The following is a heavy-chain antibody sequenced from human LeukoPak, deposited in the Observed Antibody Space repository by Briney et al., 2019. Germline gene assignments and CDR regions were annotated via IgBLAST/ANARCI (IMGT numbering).Heavy chain of an antibody. Sequence: ASVKVSCKASGYTFTGYYMHWVRQAPGQGLGWMGRINPNSGGTNYAQKFPGRVTMTRDTSISTAYMELSRLRSDDTDVYYCAREDTAMNDYWGQGTLVTVSS. CDR1: GYTFTGYY. J-gene: IGHJ4*02. CDR3: AREDTAMNDY. V-gene: IGHV1-2*05. D-gene: IGHD5-18*01. CDR2: INPNSGGT.